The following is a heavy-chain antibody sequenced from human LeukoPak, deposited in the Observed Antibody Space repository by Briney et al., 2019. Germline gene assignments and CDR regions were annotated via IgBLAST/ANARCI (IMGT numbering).Heavy chain of an antibody. CDR3: AKEMAAAGNYYYYGMDV. CDR1: GFTFDDYA. Sequence: GRSLRLSCAASGFTFDDYAMHWVRQAPGKGLEWVSGISWNSGSIGYADSVKGRFTISRDNAKNSLYLQMNSLRAEDTALYYCAKEMAAAGNYYYYGMDVWGQGTTVTVSS. V-gene: IGHV3-9*01. CDR2: ISWNSGSI. D-gene: IGHD6-13*01. J-gene: IGHJ6*02.